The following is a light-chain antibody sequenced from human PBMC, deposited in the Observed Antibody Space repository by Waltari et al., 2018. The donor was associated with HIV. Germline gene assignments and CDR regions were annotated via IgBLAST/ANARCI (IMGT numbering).Light chain of an antibody. CDR1: SSDVGAYTY. CDR2: DVT. CDR3: CSYAGSSTYV. J-gene: IGLJ1*01. V-gene: IGLV2-23*02. Sequence: QSALTQPASVSGSPGQSITISCTATSSDVGAYTYGTWYQQHPGKAPKLMIYDVTKRPSGVSNRFSGSKSANTASLTISGLQAEDEADYYCCSYAGSSTYVFGSGTKVTVL.